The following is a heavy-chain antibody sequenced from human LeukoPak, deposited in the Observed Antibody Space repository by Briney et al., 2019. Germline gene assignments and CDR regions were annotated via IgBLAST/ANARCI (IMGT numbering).Heavy chain of an antibody. CDR2: MNPNSGNT. Sequence: GASVKVSCKASGYTFTSYDINWVRQATGQGREWMGWMNPNSGNTGYAQKFQGRVNITRNPSISLAYMELSSLRSEDTAVSYCARGSDAFDIWGQGTMVTVSS. CDR3: ARGSDAFDI. CDR1: GYTFTSYD. V-gene: IGHV1-8*03. J-gene: IGHJ3*02.